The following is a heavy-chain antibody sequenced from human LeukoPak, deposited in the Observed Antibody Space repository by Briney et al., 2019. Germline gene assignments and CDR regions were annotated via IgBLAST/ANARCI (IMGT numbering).Heavy chain of an antibody. CDR2: ISGSGGST. J-gene: IGHJ4*02. CDR1: GFSFSNYA. Sequence: GGSLRLSCAGSGFSFSNYAMSWVRQAPGKGLEWVSAISGSGGSTYYEDSVKGRFTISRDNSKNTLYLQMNSLRAEDTAVYYCAKFGVYYDSSGYFDYWGQGTLVTVSS. CDR3: AKFGVYYDSSGYFDY. D-gene: IGHD3-22*01. V-gene: IGHV3-23*01.